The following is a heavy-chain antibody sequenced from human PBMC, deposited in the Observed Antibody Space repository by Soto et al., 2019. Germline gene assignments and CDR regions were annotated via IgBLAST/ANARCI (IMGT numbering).Heavy chain of an antibody. J-gene: IGHJ4*02. CDR2: IYSDGST. D-gene: IGHD2-15*01. CDR3: ARLGSYSYFAYFEY. Sequence: GGSLRLSCAASGFTVSSNYMSWVRQAPGKGLEWVSIIYSDGSTAYADSVKGRFTISRDSSKNTLYLQMNSLRAEDTAMYYCARLGSYSYFAYFEYWGQGTLVTVSS. V-gene: IGHV3-66*01. CDR1: GFTVSSNY.